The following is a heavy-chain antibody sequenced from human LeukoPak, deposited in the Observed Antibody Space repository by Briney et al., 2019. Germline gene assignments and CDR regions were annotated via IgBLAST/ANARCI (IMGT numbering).Heavy chain of an antibody. Sequence: ASVKVSCKASGYTFTRYYIHWVRQAPGQGLEWMGIINPSGGQTNYAQKFQGRVTMTRDTSTSTVYMELSSLRSEDTAVYYCARVNLMVRGVQSFDYWGQGTLVTVSS. V-gene: IGHV1-46*01. D-gene: IGHD3-10*01. J-gene: IGHJ4*02. CDR1: GYTFTRYY. CDR2: INPSGGQT. CDR3: ARVNLMVRGVQSFDY.